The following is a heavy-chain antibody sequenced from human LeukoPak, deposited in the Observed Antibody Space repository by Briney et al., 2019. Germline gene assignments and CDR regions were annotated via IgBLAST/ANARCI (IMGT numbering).Heavy chain of an antibody. Sequence: GSLRLSCAASRFTFNSYAVSWVRQAPGKGLEWVSVIGGSNGITFYVGSVKGRFTISRDNSKDTLYLQMNSLRAEDTAVYYCARNENSGWGYFDYWGQGTLVTVSS. D-gene: IGHD5-12*01. J-gene: IGHJ4*02. CDR2: IGGSNGIT. CDR3: ARNENSGWGYFDY. CDR1: RFTFNSYA. V-gene: IGHV3-23*01.